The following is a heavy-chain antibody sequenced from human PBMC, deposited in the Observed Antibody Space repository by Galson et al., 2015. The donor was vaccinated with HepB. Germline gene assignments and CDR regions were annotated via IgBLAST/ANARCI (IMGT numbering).Heavy chain of an antibody. D-gene: IGHD6-13*01. J-gene: IGHJ5*01. CDR3: ARGFDEQQLVWFDP. V-gene: IGHV1-69*02. CDR1: GGTFSSYT. CDR2: IISILGIA. Sequence: SVKVSCKASGGTFSSYTISWVRQAPGQGLEWMGRIISILGIANYAQKFQGRVTITADKSTSTAYMELSSLRSEDTAVYYCARGFDEQQLVWFDPWGQGTLLTVSS.